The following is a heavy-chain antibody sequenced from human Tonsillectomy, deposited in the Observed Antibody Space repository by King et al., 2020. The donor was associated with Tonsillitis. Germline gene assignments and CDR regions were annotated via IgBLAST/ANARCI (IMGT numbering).Heavy chain of an antibody. CDR2: ISHDERNI. Sequence: VQLVESGGGVVQPGRSLRLSCAASGFTFSRYAMHWVRQAPGKGLEWVAVISHDERNIYYADPVKGRFTISRDNSKNTLYLQMNSLRAEDTAVYYCAKTLSTVTTWCHYWGQGPLVTVSS. J-gene: IGHJ4*02. CDR3: AKTLSTVTTWCHY. D-gene: IGHD4-17*01. V-gene: IGHV3-30*18. CDR1: GFTFSRYA.